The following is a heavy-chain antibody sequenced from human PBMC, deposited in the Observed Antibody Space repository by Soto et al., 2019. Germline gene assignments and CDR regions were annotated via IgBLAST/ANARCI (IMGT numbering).Heavy chain of an antibody. D-gene: IGHD5-12*01. V-gene: IGHV4-34*01. J-gene: IGHJ4*02. CDR2: ISHSGST. Sequence: QVQLHQWGAGLLKPSETLSLTCGVYGASFRGYLWSWIRQPPGKGLEWIGEISHSGSTDYNPSLRIRLTISVDASKNQCSLKLSSVTAADTAVYYCARWWLGGYDSYFDYWGQGALVTVSS. CDR3: ARWWLGGYDSYFDY. CDR1: GASFRGYL.